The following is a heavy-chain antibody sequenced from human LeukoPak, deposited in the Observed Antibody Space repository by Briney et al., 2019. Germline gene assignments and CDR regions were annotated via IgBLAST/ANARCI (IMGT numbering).Heavy chain of an antibody. CDR3: ATGSGDFDH. D-gene: IGHD1-1*01. J-gene: IGHJ4*01. Sequence: SETLSLTCTVSGGSISSCYWSWIRQPPGKRLEWIGRVLNTGTTNYNPSLKSRVTMSLDTSKSQISLSMKSVTAADTAVYYCATGSGDFDHWGHGTRVTISS. CDR1: GGSISSCY. CDR2: VLNTGTT. V-gene: IGHV4-4*07.